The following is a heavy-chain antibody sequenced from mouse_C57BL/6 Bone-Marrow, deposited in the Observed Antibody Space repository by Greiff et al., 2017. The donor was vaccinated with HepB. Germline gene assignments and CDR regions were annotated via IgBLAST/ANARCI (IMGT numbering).Heavy chain of an antibody. Sequence: DVMLVESGGDLVKPGGSLKLSCAASGFTFSSYGMSWVRQTPDKRLEWVATISSGGSYTYYPDSVKGRFTISRDNAKNTLYLQMSSLKSEDTAMYYCARHPITTVVAPYYAMDYWGQGTSVTVSS. D-gene: IGHD1-1*01. CDR2: ISSGGSYT. V-gene: IGHV5-6*02. CDR1: GFTFSSYG. CDR3: ARHPITTVVAPYYAMDY. J-gene: IGHJ4*01.